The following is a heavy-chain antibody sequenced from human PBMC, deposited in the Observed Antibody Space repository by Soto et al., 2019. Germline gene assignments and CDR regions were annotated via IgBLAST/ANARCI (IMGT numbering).Heavy chain of an antibody. D-gene: IGHD3-10*01. J-gene: IGHJ6*02. CDR1: GGSISSGGYY. CDR2: IYYSGST. CDR3: ARANYYYGSGSYSRYYYYYGMDV. Sequence: SETLSLTCTVSGGSISSGGYYWSWIRQHPGKGLEWIGYIYYSGSTYYNPSLKSRATISVDTSKNQFSLKLSSVTAADTAVYYCARANYYYGSGSYSRYYYYYGMDVWGQGTTVTVS. V-gene: IGHV4-31*03.